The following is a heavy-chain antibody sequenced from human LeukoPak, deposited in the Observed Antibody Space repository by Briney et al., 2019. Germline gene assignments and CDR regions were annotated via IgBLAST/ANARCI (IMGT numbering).Heavy chain of an antibody. J-gene: IGHJ3*02. D-gene: IGHD1-14*01. V-gene: IGHV4-30-2*01. CDR3: ARGLIPNHCCYDGFDI. Sequence: SQTLSLTCTVSGGSISSGGYYWSWIRQPPGKGLEWIGEINHSGSTNYNPSLKSRVTISVDTSKNQFSLKLSSVTAADTAAYYCARGLIPNHCCYDGFDIWGQGTMVTVSS. CDR1: GGSISSGGYY. CDR2: INHSGST.